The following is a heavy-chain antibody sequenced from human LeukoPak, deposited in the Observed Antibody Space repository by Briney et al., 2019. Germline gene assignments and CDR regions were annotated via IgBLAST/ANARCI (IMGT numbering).Heavy chain of an antibody. CDR1: GGSISSYY. Sequence: PSETLSLTCTVSGGSISSYYWSWIRHPPGKGLEWIGYIYYSGSTNYNPSLKSRVTISVDTSKNQFSLKLSSVTAADTAVYYCAREGLGYGSGSYNIDYWGQGTLVTVSS. CDR2: IYYSGST. J-gene: IGHJ4*02. D-gene: IGHD3-10*01. CDR3: AREGLGYGSGSYNIDY. V-gene: IGHV4-59*12.